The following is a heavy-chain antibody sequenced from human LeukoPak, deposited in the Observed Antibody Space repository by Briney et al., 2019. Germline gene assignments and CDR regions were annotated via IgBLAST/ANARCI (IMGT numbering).Heavy chain of an antibody. V-gene: IGHV4-39*01. CDR3: ARYRGAVADTYYFDY. J-gene: IGHJ4*02. CDR2: IYFSGNT. CDR1: GVSIRSTSYY. Sequence: SETLSLTCTVSGVSIRSTSYYWGWIRQPPGKGLEWIGSIYFSGNTYYNPSLKTRVTISIDTSKNQFSLKLSSVTAADTAVYYCARYRGAVADTYYFDYWGQGTLVTVSS. D-gene: IGHD6-19*01.